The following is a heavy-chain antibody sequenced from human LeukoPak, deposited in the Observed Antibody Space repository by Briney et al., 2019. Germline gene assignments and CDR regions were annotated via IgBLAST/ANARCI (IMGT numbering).Heavy chain of an antibody. CDR1: SYTFTSYG. Sequence: ASVKVSCKASSYTFTSYGISWVRQAPGQGLEWMGWISAYNGNTNYAQKLQGRVTMTTDTSTSTAYKELRSLRSDDTAVHYCAKSSSTSSEWFDPWGQGTLVTVSS. V-gene: IGHV1-18*04. CDR3: AKSSSTSSEWFDP. J-gene: IGHJ5*02. CDR2: ISAYNGNT. D-gene: IGHD2-2*01.